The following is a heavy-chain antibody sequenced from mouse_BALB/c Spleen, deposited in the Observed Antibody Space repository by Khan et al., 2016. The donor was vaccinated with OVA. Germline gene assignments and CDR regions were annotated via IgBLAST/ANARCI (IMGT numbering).Heavy chain of an antibody. J-gene: IGHJ4*01. D-gene: IGHD2-1*01. CDR1: GYTFTSYW. V-gene: IGHV1-69*02. Sequence: QVQLKQSGAELVKPGAPVKLSCKASGYTFTSYWMNWVKQRPGRGLEWIGRIDPSDSETHYNQKFKDKATLTVDKSSSTAYIQLSSLTSEDSADYDVARDQKGNYFYAMDYWGQGTSVTVSS. CDR2: IDPSDSET. CDR3: ARDQKGNYFYAMDY.